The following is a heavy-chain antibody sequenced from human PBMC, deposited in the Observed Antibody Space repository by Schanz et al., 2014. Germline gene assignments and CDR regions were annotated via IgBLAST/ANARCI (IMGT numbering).Heavy chain of an antibody. Sequence: QVQLVQSGAEVKKPGSPVKVSCKASGGTFSTYPINWLRQAPGQGLEWMGRIIPIHGIVNYAQRFQDRVRITADKSTSTAYMELSSLRYEDTALYYCARGTMPGTFDIWGQGTMVTVSS. CDR1: GGTFSTYP. V-gene: IGHV1-69*02. J-gene: IGHJ3*02. CDR2: IIPIHGIV. D-gene: IGHD2-2*01. CDR3: ARGTMPGTFDI.